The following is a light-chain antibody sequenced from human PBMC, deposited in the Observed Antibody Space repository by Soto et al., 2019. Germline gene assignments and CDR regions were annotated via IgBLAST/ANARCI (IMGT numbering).Light chain of an antibody. J-gene: IGKJ1*01. CDR2: GAS. V-gene: IGKV3D-15*01. Sequence: VMTQSPVTLSVSPGETATLSCKASQNILRTLAWYQQKPGQPPRLLIYGASTRVTGIPARFSGSGSGTDFTLTITRLEPEDFAMYYCQRYDSLRTFGQGTKVDIK. CDR3: QRYDSLRT. CDR1: QNILRT.